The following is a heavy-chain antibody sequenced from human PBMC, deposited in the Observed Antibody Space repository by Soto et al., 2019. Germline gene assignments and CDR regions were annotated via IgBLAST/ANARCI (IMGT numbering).Heavy chain of an antibody. CDR1: GFTFSNYW. J-gene: IGHJ4*02. V-gene: IGHV3-74*01. Sequence: EVQLVESGGGLVQPGESVRLSCAASGFTFSNYWMHWVRQALGKGLVWVSRIDSDGSRITYADFVKGRFTISRDNAKNTVYLHMNSLTAEDTAVYYCVRTSLVVAVATREDFWGQGTLVTVPS. CDR3: VRTSLVVAVATREDF. D-gene: IGHD2-15*01. CDR2: IDSDGSRI.